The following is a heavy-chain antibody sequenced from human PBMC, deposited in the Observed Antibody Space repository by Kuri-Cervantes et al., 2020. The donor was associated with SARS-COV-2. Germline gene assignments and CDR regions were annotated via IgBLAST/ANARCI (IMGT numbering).Heavy chain of an antibody. Sequence: GGSLRLSCAASGFPFSKFWIYWVRQTPGKRLEGVANINPEGTEKFYVDSVKGRVTISRDNARGLVSLQMNSLRVEDTGIYYCASGHYGSWGQGTLVTVSS. V-gene: IGHV3-7*01. CDR2: INPEGTEK. D-gene: IGHD3-16*01. CDR1: GFPFSKFW. J-gene: IGHJ5*02. CDR3: ASGHYGS.